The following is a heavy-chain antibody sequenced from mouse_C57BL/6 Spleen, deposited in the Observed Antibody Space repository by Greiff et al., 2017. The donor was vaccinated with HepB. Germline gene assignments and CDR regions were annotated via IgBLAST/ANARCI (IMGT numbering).Heavy chain of an antibody. CDR3: ARTYGSSSAWFAY. J-gene: IGHJ3*01. D-gene: IGHD1-1*01. CDR2: FHPYNDDT. Sequence: VQRVESGAELVKPGASVKMSCKASGYTFTTYPIEWMKQNHGKSLEWIGNFHPYNDDTKYNEKFKGKATLTVEKSSSTVYLELSRLTSDDSAVYYCARTYGSSSAWFAYWGQGTLVTVSA. CDR1: GYTFTTYP. V-gene: IGHV1-47*01.